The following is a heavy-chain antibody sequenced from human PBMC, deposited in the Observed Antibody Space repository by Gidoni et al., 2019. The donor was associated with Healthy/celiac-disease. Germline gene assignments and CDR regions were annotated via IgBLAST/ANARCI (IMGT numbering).Heavy chain of an antibody. CDR1: RGSTSSSSYY. CDR2: IYYSGST. D-gene: IGHD3-22*01. V-gene: IGHV4-39*01. Sequence: QLQLQESGPGLVKPSETLSLTCTVSRGSTSSSSYYWGWVRQPPGKGLEWIGSIYYSGSTYYNPSLKSLVTISVDTSKNQFSLKLSSVTAADTAVYYCARPTSSGYPRGGAFDIWGQGTMVTVSS. J-gene: IGHJ3*02. CDR3: ARPTSSGYPRGGAFDI.